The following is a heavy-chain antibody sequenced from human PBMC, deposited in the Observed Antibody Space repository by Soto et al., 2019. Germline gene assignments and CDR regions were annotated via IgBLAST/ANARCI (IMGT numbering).Heavy chain of an antibody. CDR3: ARLARGTIRTLDY. V-gene: IGHV4-61*01. D-gene: IGHD3-3*02. CDR2: IYYSGST. CDR1: GGSVSSGSYY. Sequence: SETLSLTCTVSGGSVSSGSYYWSWIRQPPGKGLEWIGYIYYSGSTNYNPSLKSRVTISVDTSKNQFSLKLSSVTAADTAVYYCARLARGTIRTLDYWGQGTLVTVS. J-gene: IGHJ4*02.